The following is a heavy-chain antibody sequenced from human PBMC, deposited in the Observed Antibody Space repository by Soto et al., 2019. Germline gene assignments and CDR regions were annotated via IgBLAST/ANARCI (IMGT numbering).Heavy chain of an antibody. V-gene: IGHV1-69*13. CDR1: GGTFSSYA. D-gene: IGHD5-18*01. J-gene: IGHJ6*02. CDR2: IIPIFGTA. CDR3: ARGDTAMVNGYYYYGMDV. Sequence: SVKVSCKASGGTFSSYAISWVRQAPGQGLEWMGGIIPIFGTANYAQKFQGRVTITADESTSTAYMELSSLRSEDTAVYYCARGDTAMVNGYYYYGMDVWGQGTTVTVSS.